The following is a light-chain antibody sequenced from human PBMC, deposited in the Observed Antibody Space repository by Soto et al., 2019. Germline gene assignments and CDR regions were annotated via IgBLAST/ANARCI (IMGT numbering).Light chain of an antibody. Sequence: IVITPSPATLTVSPGTRSTLSCRASQSVSSNLAWYQQKPGQAPRLLIYGASNRATGIPDRFSGSGSGTDFTLTISMVEPEDSAVYYWQQYGIPGTFCQGTKVDI. CDR2: GAS. V-gene: IGKV3D-15*03. CDR1: QSVSSN. J-gene: IGKJ1*01. CDR3: QQYGIPGT.